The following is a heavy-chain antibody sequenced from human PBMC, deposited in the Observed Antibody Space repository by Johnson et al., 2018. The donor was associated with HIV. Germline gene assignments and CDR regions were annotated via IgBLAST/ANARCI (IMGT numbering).Heavy chain of an antibody. Sequence: VQLVESGGGLVQPGGSLRLSCAASGFTFSSYDMHWVRQATGKGLEWVSAIGTAGDTYYPGSVKGRFTISRENAKNSLCLQMNSLRAGDTAVYYCARGPPLQWELRGNAFDIWGQGTMVTVSS. CDR2: IGTAGDT. CDR3: ARGPPLQWELRGNAFDI. CDR1: GFTFSSYD. J-gene: IGHJ3*02. D-gene: IGHD1-26*01. V-gene: IGHV3-13*01.